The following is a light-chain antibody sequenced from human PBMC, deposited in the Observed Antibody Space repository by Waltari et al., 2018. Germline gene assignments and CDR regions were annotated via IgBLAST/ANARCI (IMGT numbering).Light chain of an antibody. J-gene: IGLJ2*01. V-gene: IGLV3-21*03. CDR2: DDS. CDR1: NLGSKS. CDR3: QVWDSSSDQDVV. Sequence: SSVLTQPPSVSVAPGKTARITCGGNNLGSKSVHWYQQKPGQAPGLVVYDDSDRPSGIPERFSGSNSGNTATLTISRVEAGDEADYYCQVWDSSSDQDVVFGGGTKLTVL.